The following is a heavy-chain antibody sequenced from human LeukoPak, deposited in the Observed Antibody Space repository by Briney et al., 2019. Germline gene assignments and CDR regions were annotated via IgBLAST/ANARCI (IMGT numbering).Heavy chain of an antibody. Sequence: PGGSLRLSCADYGFTFSSYAMSWVRQAPGKGLEWVSGISGSGGNTYYADSVKGRFTISRDNSKNTLYLQMNSLRAEDTAVYYCAKASNYDFWTVMSTLSYYFDYWGQGTLVTVSS. CDR2: ISGSGGNT. V-gene: IGHV3-23*01. J-gene: IGHJ4*02. D-gene: IGHD3-3*01. CDR1: GFTFSSYA. CDR3: AKASNYDFWTVMSTLSYYFDY.